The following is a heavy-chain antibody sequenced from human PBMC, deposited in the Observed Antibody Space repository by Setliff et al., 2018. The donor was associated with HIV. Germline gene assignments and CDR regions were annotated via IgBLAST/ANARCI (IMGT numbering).Heavy chain of an antibody. Sequence: SETLSLTCLVFGYSINDGYHWGWIRQSPRKGLEWIGSIYNSGRASYNPSRRSRASLSIDTSKNRFSLRLNPVTAADTAVYYCARRAYSHGPYWYFDLWGRGIQGTSPQ. CDR3: ARRAYSHGPYWYFDL. J-gene: IGHJ2*01. CDR1: GYSINDGYH. V-gene: IGHV4-38-2*01. CDR2: IYNSGRA. D-gene: IGHD5-18*01.